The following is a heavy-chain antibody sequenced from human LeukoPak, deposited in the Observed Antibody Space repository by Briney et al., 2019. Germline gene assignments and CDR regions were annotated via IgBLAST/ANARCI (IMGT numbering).Heavy chain of an antibody. CDR3: ARERGYSYGYGDY. CDR1: GFSFSSYS. D-gene: IGHD5-18*01. V-gene: IGHV3-21*01. J-gene: IGHJ4*02. Sequence: GGSLRLSCAASGFSFSSYSMNWVRQAPGKGLEWVSSISSSSFVYYSDSVKGRFTISRDNAKNSLYLQMDSLRAEDTAVYFCARERGYSYGYGDYWSQGTLVTVSS. CDR2: ISSSSFV.